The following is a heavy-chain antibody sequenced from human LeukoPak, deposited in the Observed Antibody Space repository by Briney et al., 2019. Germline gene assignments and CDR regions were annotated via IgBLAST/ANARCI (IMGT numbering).Heavy chain of an antibody. CDR1: GFTFDDYG. CDR2: INWNGGST. D-gene: IGHD3-3*01. V-gene: IGHV3-20*04. CDR3: ARSPLEWLLYGDSYYFDY. J-gene: IGHJ4*02. Sequence: GGSLRLSCAASGFTFDDYGMSWVRQAPGKGLEWVSGINWNGGSTGYADSVKDRFTISRDNAKNSLYLQMNSLRAEDTALYYCARSPLEWLLYGDSYYFDYWGQGTLVTVSS.